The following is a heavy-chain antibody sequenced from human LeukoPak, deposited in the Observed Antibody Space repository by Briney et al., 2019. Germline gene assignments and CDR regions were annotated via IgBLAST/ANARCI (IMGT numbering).Heavy chain of an antibody. CDR1: GYTFTGYY. Sequence: ASVKVSCKASGYTFTGYYMHWVRQAPGQGLEWMGWINPNSGGTHYAQKFQGRVTMTRDTSISTAYMELSRLRSDDTAVYYCARVPRRVVVPAAILFDPWGQGTLVTVSS. V-gene: IGHV1-2*02. CDR2: INPNSGGT. D-gene: IGHD2-2*02. J-gene: IGHJ5*02. CDR3: ARVPRRVVVPAAILFDP.